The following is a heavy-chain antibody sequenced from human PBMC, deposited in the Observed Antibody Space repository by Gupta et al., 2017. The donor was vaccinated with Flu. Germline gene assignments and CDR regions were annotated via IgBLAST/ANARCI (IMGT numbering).Heavy chain of an antibody. V-gene: IGHV3-23*01. Sequence: EVQLLESGGGLVQPGGSLRLSCAAPGFMFTTYAMTWVRQAPGEGLQWVSAIRATGDSTYYAHSVTCRFTISRDNSRNTLYLQMSSLGAGDTAMYYCARDPNIAVAGLFDFWGQGVLVTVSS. CDR1: GFMFTTYA. CDR3: ARDPNIAVAGLFDF. D-gene: IGHD6-19*01. J-gene: IGHJ4*02. CDR2: IRATGDST.